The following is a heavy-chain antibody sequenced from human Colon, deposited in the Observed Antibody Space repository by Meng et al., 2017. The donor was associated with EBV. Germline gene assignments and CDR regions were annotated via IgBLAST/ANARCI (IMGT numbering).Heavy chain of an antibody. CDR3: GTLKYTSGFYGPAY. D-gene: IGHD6-19*01. V-gene: IGHV7-4-1*02. J-gene: IGHJ4*02. CDR1: GYTFTRYP. Sequence: QVQLGQCGSELKKPGASVKVSCKASGYTFTRYPMNWVRQASGQGLEWMGWISTNTGNPTYAQGFTGRFVFSVDTSVSTAYLQISSLKAEDTAVYYCGTLKYTSGFYGPAYWGQGALVTVSS. CDR2: ISTNTGNP.